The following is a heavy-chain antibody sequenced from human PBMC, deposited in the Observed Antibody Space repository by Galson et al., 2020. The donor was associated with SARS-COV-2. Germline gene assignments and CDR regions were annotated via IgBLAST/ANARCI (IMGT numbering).Heavy chain of an antibody. CDR2: INSDGGST. CDR3: ARTDHSSGYYALGY. CDR1: GFTFSSYW. Sequence: TGGSLRISCAASGFTFSSYWMHWVRQAPGKGLVWVSRINSDGGSTSYADSVKGRFTISRDNAKNTLYLQMNSLRAEDMAVYYCARTDHSSGYYALGYWGQGTLVTVSS. D-gene: IGHD3-22*01. V-gene: IGHV3-74*01. J-gene: IGHJ4*02.